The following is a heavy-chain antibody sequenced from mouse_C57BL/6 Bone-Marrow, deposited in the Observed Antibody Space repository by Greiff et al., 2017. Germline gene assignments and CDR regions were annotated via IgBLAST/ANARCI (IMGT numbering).Heavy chain of an antibody. V-gene: IGHV1-74*01. CDR3: AILGGFPWFAY. Sequence: QVQLQQPGAELVKPGASVKVSCKASGYTFTSYWMHWVKQRPGQGLEWIGRFHPSDSDTNYNQKFKGKATLTVDKSSSTAYMQLSSLTSEDSAVYYCAILGGFPWFAYWGQGTLVTVSA. CDR2: FHPSDSDT. CDR1: GYTFTSYW. D-gene: IGHD1-1*02. J-gene: IGHJ3*01.